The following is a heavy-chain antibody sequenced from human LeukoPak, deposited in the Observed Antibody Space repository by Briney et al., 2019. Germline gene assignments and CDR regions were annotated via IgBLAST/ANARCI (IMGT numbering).Heavy chain of an antibody. CDR1: GFTFSSHA. J-gene: IGHJ4*02. Sequence: GGSLRLSCAASGFTFSSHAMNWVRQAPGKGLEWVSVVGGSSYFTHQYPHYADSVNIRFTISRDNSNNSLYLHMSSLIAEDAAVYYYVREAGGFDYWGQGTLLTVSP. V-gene: IGHV3-23*01. CDR2: VGGSSYFTHQYP. CDR3: VREAGGFDY. D-gene: IGHD1-14*01.